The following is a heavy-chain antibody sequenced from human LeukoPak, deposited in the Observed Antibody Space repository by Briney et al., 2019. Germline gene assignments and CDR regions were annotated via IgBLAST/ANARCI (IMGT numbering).Heavy chain of an antibody. CDR2: IYHSGST. J-gene: IGHJ6*03. D-gene: IGHD4-17*01. V-gene: IGHV4-38-2*02. CDR3: ARGTTVTTFSAYYYYYMDV. Sequence: SETLSLTCTVSGYSISSGYYWGWIRQPPGKGLEWIGSIYHSGSTNYNPSLKSRVTISVDTSKNQFSLKLSSVTAADTAVYYCARGTTVTTFSAYYYYYMDVWGKGTTVTISS. CDR1: GYSISSGYY.